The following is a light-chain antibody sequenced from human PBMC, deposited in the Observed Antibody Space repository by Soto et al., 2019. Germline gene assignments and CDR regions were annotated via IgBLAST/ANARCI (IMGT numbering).Light chain of an antibody. CDR2: GAS. Sequence: EIVITQSPATLSVSPGERATLSCRASQSVSSNLAWYQQKPGQAPRLLIYGASTRATGIPARFSGSGSGTEFTLTISSLYSEDLAAYYCQQYNNRTFVQGT. J-gene: IGKJ1*01. CDR3: QQYNNRT. CDR1: QSVSSN. V-gene: IGKV3-15*01.